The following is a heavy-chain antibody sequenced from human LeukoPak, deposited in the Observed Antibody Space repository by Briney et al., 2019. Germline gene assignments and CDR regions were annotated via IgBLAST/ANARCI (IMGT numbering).Heavy chain of an antibody. CDR1: GGSISSSSYY. J-gene: IGHJ4*02. Sequence: SETLSLTCTVSGGSISSSSYYWGWIRQPPGKGLEWIGSIYYSGSTYYNPSLKSRVTISVDTSKNQISLRLSSATAADTAVYYCARAVLSYCSGGSCPYFDYWGQGTLVTVSS. V-gene: IGHV4-39*07. CDR2: IYYSGST. D-gene: IGHD2-15*01. CDR3: ARAVLSYCSGGSCPYFDY.